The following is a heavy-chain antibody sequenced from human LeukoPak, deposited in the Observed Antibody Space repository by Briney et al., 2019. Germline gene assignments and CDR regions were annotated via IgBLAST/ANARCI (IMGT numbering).Heavy chain of an antibody. Sequence: SQTLTLPFTLSVGSISSGSAYCSWIPRPAGKGLDWFVRICTNWRLNYNPSLKIRVTISVDTSKNQFSLKLSSVTAADTAVYYCARDRSFRAQGWFDPWGQGTLVTVSS. CDR2: ICTNWRL. CDR3: ARDRSFRAQGWFDP. V-gene: IGHV4-61*02. D-gene: IGHD2-15*01. J-gene: IGHJ5*02. CDR1: VGSISSGSAY.